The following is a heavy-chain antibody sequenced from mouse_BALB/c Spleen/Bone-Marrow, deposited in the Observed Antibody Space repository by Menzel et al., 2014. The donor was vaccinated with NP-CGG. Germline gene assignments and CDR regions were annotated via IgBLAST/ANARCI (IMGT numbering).Heavy chain of an antibody. CDR2: IYPGDGDT. J-gene: IGHJ2*01. CDR1: GYAFSGYW. V-gene: IGHV1-80*01. CDR3: AGGGISVDY. Sequence: QVQLQQSGAELVRPGSSVKISCKASGYAFSGYWMNWVKQRPGQGLEWIGQIYPGDGDTDYNGKFKGKATLTADKSSSTAYMQLSSLTSEDSAVYFCAGGGISVDYWGQGTTLTVSS.